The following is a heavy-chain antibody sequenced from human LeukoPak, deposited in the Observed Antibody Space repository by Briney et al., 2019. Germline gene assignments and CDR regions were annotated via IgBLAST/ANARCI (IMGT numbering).Heavy chain of an antibody. CDR3: ARVDIVVVHDAFDI. CDR1: GYTFTGYY. J-gene: IGHJ3*02. D-gene: IGHD2-2*03. CDR2: INPNSGGT. V-gene: IGHV1-2*02. Sequence: GASVKVSCKASGYTFTGYYMHWVRQAPGQGLEWMGWINPNSGGTNYAQKFQGRVTMTRDTSISTAYMELSRLRSDDTAVYYCARVDIVVVHDAFDIWGQGTMVTVSS.